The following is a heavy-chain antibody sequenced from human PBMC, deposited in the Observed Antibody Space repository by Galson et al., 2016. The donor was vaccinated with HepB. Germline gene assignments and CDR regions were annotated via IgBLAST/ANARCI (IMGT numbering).Heavy chain of an antibody. J-gene: IGHJ5*01. V-gene: IGHV3-33*05. CDR1: GFTFSNYG. D-gene: IGHD3-16*01. CDR3: VRAFGSAWDHYFFDS. Sequence: SLRLSCAASGFTFSNYGMHWVRQAPGKGLEWVTLISYDGNNKDYADSVKGRFTISRDNSNNTLYLQMNSLRAEDTSVYYCVRAFGSAWDHYFFDSWGQGTLMIVSS. CDR2: ISYDGNNK.